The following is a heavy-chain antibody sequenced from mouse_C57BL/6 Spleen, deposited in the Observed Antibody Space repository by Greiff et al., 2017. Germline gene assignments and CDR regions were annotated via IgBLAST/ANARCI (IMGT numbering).Heavy chain of an antibody. V-gene: IGHV1-62-2*01. Sequence: QVQLQQPGAELVKPGASVKLSCKASGYTFTEYTIHWVKQRSGQGLEWIGWFYPGSGSIKYNEKFKDKATLTADKSSSTVYMELSRLTSEDSAVYFCARHENPLSRYYGSSSFDYWGQGTTLTVSS. CDR2: FYPGSGSI. CDR3: ARHENPLSRYYGSSSFDY. J-gene: IGHJ2*01. CDR1: GYTFTEYT. D-gene: IGHD1-1*01.